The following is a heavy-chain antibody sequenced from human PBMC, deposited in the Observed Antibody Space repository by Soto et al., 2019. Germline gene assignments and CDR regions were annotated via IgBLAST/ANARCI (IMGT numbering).Heavy chain of an antibody. J-gene: IGHJ5*01. V-gene: IGHV4-30-4*01. Sequence: SGTLFLTCAVSGDSISNLDYFGAWIRQPPGQALEYIGYIYKSATTHYNPSFESRVAISVDTSKSQFSLNVTSVTAADTAVYFCARGRYCLTGRCFPNWFDSWGQGALVTVSS. D-gene: IGHD7-27*01. CDR2: IYKSATT. CDR3: ARGRYCLTGRCFPNWFDS. CDR1: GDSISNLDYF.